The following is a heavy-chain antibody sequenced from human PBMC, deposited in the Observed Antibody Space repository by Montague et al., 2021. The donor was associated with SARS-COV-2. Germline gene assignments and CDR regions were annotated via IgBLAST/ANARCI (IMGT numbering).Heavy chain of an antibody. CDR3: ASDPICRSRWSAYFDY. D-gene: IGHD6-13*01. J-gene: IGHJ4*02. CDR1: GDSMNNYY. CDR2: INYSGST. Sequence: SETLSLTCTVSGDSMNNYYWSWIRQPPGKGLEWIGYINYSGSTHYNPSLQSRVTLSKDTSKNQFSLRLTSATAADTAMYFCASDPICRSRWSAYFDYWGQGTLVTVSS. V-gene: IGHV4-59*12.